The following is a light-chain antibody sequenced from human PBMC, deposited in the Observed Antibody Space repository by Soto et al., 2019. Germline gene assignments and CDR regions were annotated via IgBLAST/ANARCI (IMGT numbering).Light chain of an antibody. J-gene: IGKJ1*01. Sequence: DIQMTQSPSSLSASVGDRVTITCRASQCISNYLAWYQQQPGKVPKLLIYVASTLQSGVPSRFSGSGSGTDVTLTISSLQPEDVATYYCQKYNSAPWTFGQGTKVEIK. CDR3: QKYNSAPWT. CDR1: QCISNY. CDR2: VAS. V-gene: IGKV1-27*01.